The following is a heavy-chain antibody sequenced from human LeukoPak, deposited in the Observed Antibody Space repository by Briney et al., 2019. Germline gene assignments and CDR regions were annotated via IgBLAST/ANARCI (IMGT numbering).Heavy chain of an antibody. Sequence: GGSLRLSCTASGFTFGDYAVSWARQAPGQGLEWLGFIRSKVYGETTEYAASVKGRFTVSRDESNSLAYLQMNSLQTEDTAVYYCTRLVPYLDYWGQGTLVTVSS. CDR2: IRSKVYGETT. CDR1: GFTFGDYA. V-gene: IGHV3-49*04. D-gene: IGHD2-2*01. J-gene: IGHJ4*02. CDR3: TRLVPYLDY.